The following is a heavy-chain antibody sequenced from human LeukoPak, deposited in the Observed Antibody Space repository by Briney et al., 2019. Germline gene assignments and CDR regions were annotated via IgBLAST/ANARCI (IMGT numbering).Heavy chain of an antibody. Sequence: GRSLRLSCAASGFTFSSYAMHWVRQAPGNGLEWVAVISYDGSNKYYADSVKGRFTISRDNSKNTLYLQMNSLRAEDTAVYYCARDFGGSGWYEICLWGQGTLVTVSS. CDR3: ARDFGGSGWYEICL. D-gene: IGHD6-19*01. J-gene: IGHJ4*02. CDR2: ISYDGSNK. CDR1: GFTFSSYA. V-gene: IGHV3-30*04.